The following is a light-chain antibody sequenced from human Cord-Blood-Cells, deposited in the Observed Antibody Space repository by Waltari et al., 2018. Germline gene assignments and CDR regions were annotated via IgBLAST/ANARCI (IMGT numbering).Light chain of an antibody. CDR1: QSISSY. J-gene: IGKJ1*01. CDR2: AAS. V-gene: IGKV1-39*01. Sequence: DIQMTQSPSSLSASVGDRVTITCRASQSISSYLNWYQQKPGEAPKLLIYAASSLQSVFPSRFSGRGSGTYFTLTISSLQPEYFATYYCQQSYSTLPTFGQGTKVEIK. CDR3: QQSYSTLPT.